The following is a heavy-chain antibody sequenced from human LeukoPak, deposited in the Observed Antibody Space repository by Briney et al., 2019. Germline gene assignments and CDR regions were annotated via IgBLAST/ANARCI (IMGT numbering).Heavy chain of an antibody. Sequence: GRSLRLSCAASGFTLSSYGMHWVRQAPGKGLEWVAVISYDGSNKYYADSVKGRFTISRDNSKNTLYLQMNSLRAEDTAVYYCAKDPYRVVVVPAVPSGSMDVWGQGTTVTVSS. CDR1: GFTLSSYG. CDR2: ISYDGSNK. D-gene: IGHD2-2*01. J-gene: IGHJ6*02. V-gene: IGHV3-30*18. CDR3: AKDPYRVVVVPAVPSGSMDV.